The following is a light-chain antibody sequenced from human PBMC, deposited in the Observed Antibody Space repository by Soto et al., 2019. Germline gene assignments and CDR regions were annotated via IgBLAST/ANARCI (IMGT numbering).Light chain of an antibody. CDR1: QRISHW. Sequence: DIQMTQSPSTLPTSVGDRVTITCRASQRISHWLAWYQQKPGKAPKPLIHRASSLENEVPSRFSGSGSGTEFTLTISSLQPDDFATYYCQQYHSYPLTFGQGTKLQIK. V-gene: IGKV1-5*03. CDR3: QQYHSYPLT. J-gene: IGKJ2*01. CDR2: RAS.